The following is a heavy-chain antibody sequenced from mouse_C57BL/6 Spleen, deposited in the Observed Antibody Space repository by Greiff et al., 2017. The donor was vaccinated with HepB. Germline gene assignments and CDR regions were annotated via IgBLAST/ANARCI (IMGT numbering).Heavy chain of an antibody. CDR3: ERWRTGTGY. V-gene: IGHV1-50*01. J-gene: IGHJ2*01. CDR2: IDPSDSYT. D-gene: IGHD4-1*01. CDR1: GYTFTSYW. Sequence: QVQLQQPGAELVKPGASVKLSCKASGYTFTSYWMQWVKQRPGQGLEWFGEIDPSDSYTNYNQTFKGKATLTVDTSSSTAYMQLRSLTSEETEVYYSERWRTGTGYWGQGTTLTVSS.